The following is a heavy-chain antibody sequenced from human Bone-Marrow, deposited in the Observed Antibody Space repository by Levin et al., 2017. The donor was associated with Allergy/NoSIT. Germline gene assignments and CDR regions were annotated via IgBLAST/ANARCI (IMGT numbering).Heavy chain of an antibody. Sequence: SETLSLTCTVSGGSFSSYYWSWIRQPPGKGLEWIGDIFYTGNTNYNPSLESRVTISVDMSKNQFSLKLSSVTAADTAVYYCARVRGVATNWFDSWGQGTLVTVSS. J-gene: IGHJ5*02. CDR2: IFYTGNT. V-gene: IGHV4-59*01. CDR1: GGSFSSYY. CDR3: ARVRGVATNWFDS. D-gene: IGHD5-12*01.